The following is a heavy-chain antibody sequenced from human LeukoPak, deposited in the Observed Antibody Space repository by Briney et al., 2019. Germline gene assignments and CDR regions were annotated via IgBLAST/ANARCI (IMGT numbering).Heavy chain of an antibody. D-gene: IGHD2-15*01. V-gene: IGHV5-51*01. Sequence: GESLKISCKGSGYSFTSYWVGWVRQMPGKGLEWMGIIYPGDSDTRYSPSFQGLVTISADKSISTACLQWSSLKASDTAMYYCAGGYCSGGSCYWFDPWGQGTLVTVSS. CDR1: GYSFTSYW. CDR3: AGGYCSGGSCYWFDP. CDR2: IYPGDSDT. J-gene: IGHJ5*02.